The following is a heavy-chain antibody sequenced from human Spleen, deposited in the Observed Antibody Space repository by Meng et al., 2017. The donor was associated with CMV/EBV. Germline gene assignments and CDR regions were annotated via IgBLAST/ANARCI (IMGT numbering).Heavy chain of an antibody. CDR1: GGTFSSYA. CDR2: INPNSGGT. J-gene: IGHJ6*02. Sequence: ASVKVSCKASGGTFSSYAISWVRQAPGQGLEWMGWINPNSGGTTYAQKFQGRVTMTGDTSITTAYMEVSRLRSDDMAVYYCARVKRYCTGGSCSSTGYYGMDVWGQGTTVTVSS. CDR3: ARVKRYCTGGSCSSTGYYGMDV. D-gene: IGHD2-15*01. V-gene: IGHV1-2*02.